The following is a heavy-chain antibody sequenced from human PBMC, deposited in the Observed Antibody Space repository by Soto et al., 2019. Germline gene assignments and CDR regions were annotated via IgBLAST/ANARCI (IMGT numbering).Heavy chain of an antibody. J-gene: IGHJ4*02. D-gene: IGHD3-10*01. Sequence: QVQLVESGGGVVQPGRSLRLSWAVSGFTLSTYGMHWVRQAPGRGLEWVAIIWDDADKKYYADSVKGRFTVSRDNSKNTLYLQMSSLGAEDTAVYYCAREGRGGIPFDYWGQGTLVTVSS. CDR3: AREGRGGIPFDY. CDR1: GFTLSTYG. CDR2: IWDDADKK. V-gene: IGHV3-33*01.